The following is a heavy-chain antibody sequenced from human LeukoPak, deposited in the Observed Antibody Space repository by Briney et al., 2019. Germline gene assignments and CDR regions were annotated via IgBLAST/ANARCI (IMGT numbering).Heavy chain of an antibody. CDR2: ISYDGSNK. CDR1: GVAFSSYA. CDR3: AREGIKWELRVFDY. D-gene: IGHD1-26*01. V-gene: IGHV3-30*04. Sequence: GGSLRLSCAASGVAFSSYAMHWVRQAPGKGLEWVALISYDGSNKYYADSVKGRFIISRDNSKNTLYLQMNSLRAEDTAVYYCAREGIKWELRVFDYWGQGTLVTVSS. J-gene: IGHJ4*02.